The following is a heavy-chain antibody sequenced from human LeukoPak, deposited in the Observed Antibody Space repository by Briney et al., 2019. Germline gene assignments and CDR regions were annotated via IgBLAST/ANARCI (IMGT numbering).Heavy chain of an antibody. V-gene: IGHV3-7*01. CDR2: IKQDGSEK. CDR3: ARDRSGYSSSWYDGYFDY. Sequence: GGSLRLSCAASGFTFSSYWMSWVRQAPGKGLEWVANIKQDGSEKYYVDSVKGRFTISRDNAKNSLYLQMNSLRAEDTAVYYCARDRSGYSSSWYDGYFDYWGQGTLVTVSS. J-gene: IGHJ4*02. D-gene: IGHD6-13*01. CDR1: GFTFSSYW.